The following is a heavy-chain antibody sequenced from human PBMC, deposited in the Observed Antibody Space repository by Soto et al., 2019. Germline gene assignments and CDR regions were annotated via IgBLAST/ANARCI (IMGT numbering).Heavy chain of an antibody. CDR1: GFTFSSYG. CDR2: ISYDGSNK. CDR3: AKVKTPYDSSGYYQYYYYYGMDV. Sequence: GGSLRLSCASSGFTFSSYGMHLVRQAPGKGLEWVAVISYDGSNKYYADSVKGRFTISRDNSKNTLYLQMNSLRAEDTAVYYCAKVKTPYDSSGYYQYYYYYGMDVWGQGTTVTVSS. V-gene: IGHV3-30*18. J-gene: IGHJ6*02. D-gene: IGHD3-22*01.